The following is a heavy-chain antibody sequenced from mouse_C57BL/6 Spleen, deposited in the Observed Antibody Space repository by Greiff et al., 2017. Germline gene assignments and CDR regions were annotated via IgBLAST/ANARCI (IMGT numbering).Heavy chain of an antibody. CDR1: GFTFSSYA. CDR3: TREGTTVVEGAMDY. Sequence: EVKVVESGEGLVKPGGSLKLSCAASGFTFSSYAMSWVRQTPEKRLEWVAYISSGGDYIYYADTVKGRFTISRDKARNTLYLQMSSLKSEDTAMYYCTREGTTVVEGAMDYWGQGTSVTVSS. D-gene: IGHD1-1*01. J-gene: IGHJ4*01. CDR2: ISSGGDYI. V-gene: IGHV5-9-1*02.